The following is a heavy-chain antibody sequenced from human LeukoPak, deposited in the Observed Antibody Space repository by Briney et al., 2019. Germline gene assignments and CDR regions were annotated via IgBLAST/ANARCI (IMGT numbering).Heavy chain of an antibody. J-gene: IGHJ4*02. CDR1: GFTVSSNY. D-gene: IGHD6-13*01. V-gene: IGHV3-53*01. Sequence: GGSLRLSCAASGFTVSSNYMSWVRQSPGKGLEWVSVFYSGGGTYYADSVKGRFTISRDNSKNTVHLQMNSLRAEDTAVYYCAKERQQLVPGHFDYWGQGTLVTVSS. CDR3: AKERQQLVPGHFDY. CDR2: FYSGGGT.